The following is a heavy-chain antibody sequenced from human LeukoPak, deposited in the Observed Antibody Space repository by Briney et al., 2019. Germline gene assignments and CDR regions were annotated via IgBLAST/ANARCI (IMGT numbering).Heavy chain of an antibody. CDR2: ISYDGSNK. CDR1: GFTFSSYA. D-gene: IGHD2-2*01. V-gene: IGHV3-30-3*01. CDR3: ARGRVVPAAVHYFDY. Sequence: GGSLRLSCAASGFTFSSYAMHWVRQAPGKGLEWVAVISYDGSNKYYADSVKGRFTISRDNSKNTLYLQMNSLRAEDTAVYYCARGRVVPAAVHYFDYWGQGTLVTVSS. J-gene: IGHJ4*02.